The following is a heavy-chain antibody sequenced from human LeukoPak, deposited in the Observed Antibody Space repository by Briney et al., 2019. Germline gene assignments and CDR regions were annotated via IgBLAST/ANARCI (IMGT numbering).Heavy chain of an antibody. CDR3: ASLMIRGIYDY. CDR1: GFTFSSYD. J-gene: IGHJ4*02. D-gene: IGHD3-10*01. CDR2: ISSNGGST. Sequence: GGSLRLSCAASGFTFSSYDMHWVRQAPGKGLEYVSAISSNGGSTYYANSVKGRFTITRDNAKNSLHLQQNSLITDDDTAFYCASLMIRGIYDYWGQGTLVTVSS. V-gene: IGHV3-64*01.